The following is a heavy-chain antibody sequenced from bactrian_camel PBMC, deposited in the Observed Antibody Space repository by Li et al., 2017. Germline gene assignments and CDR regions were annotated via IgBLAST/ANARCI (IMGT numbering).Heavy chain of an antibody. V-gene: IGHV3S53*01. J-gene: IGHJ6*01. Sequence: HVQLVESGGGSVQAGGSLRLSCAASGHTYSSGCMDWFRQAPGEEREGVAIIGSSGSTGYADSVKGRFTISKDNARNTVYLQMNGLKSEDTGHYYCAPTKGWQSWTLVTGARGPRSPSP. D-gene: IGHD1*01. CDR2: IGSSGST. CDR3: APTKGWQSWTLVT. CDR1: GHTYSSGC.